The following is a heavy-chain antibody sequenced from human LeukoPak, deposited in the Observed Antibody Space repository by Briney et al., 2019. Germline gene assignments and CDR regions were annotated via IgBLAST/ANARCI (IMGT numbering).Heavy chain of an antibody. CDR2: ISSSGSTI. Sequence: QSGGSLRLSCAASGFTFSSYSMNWVRQAPGKGLEWVSYISSSGSTIYYADSVKGRFTISRDNAKNSLYLQMNSLRAEDTAVYYCAKEVGAAAGAYYYYYMDVWGKGTTVTVSS. D-gene: IGHD6-13*01. J-gene: IGHJ6*03. V-gene: IGHV3-48*04. CDR3: AKEVGAAAGAYYYYYMDV. CDR1: GFTFSSYS.